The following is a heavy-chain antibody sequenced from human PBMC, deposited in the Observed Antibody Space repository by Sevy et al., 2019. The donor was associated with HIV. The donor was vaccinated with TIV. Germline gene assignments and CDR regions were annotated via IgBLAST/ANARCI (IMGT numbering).Heavy chain of an antibody. J-gene: IGHJ6*02. CDR3: AKDNRPATMSNSSYYYYYGMDV. CDR2: ISCNSVSL. V-gene: IGHV3-9*01. CDR1: GFSFGDYA. D-gene: IGHD6-6*01. Sequence: GGSLRLSCAASGFSFGDYAMHWVRQAPGKGLEWVSGISCNSVSLDYADSVKSRFTISRDNAKNSLFLQMNRLRSEDTALYYCAKDNRPATMSNSSYYYYYGMDVWGQGTTVTVSS.